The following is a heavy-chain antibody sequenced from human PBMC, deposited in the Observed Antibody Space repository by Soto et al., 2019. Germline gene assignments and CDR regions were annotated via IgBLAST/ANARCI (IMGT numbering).Heavy chain of an antibody. CDR3: AKDCIEVAVQDPYGMDV. CDR1: GFTFSSYA. Sequence: GGSLRLSCAASGFTFSSYAMSWVRQAPGKGLEWVSAISGSGGSTYYADSVKGQFTISRDNSKNTLYLQMNSLRAEDTAVYYCAKDCIEVAVQDPYGMDVWGQGTTVTVSS. CDR2: ISGSGGST. J-gene: IGHJ6*02. D-gene: IGHD6-19*01. V-gene: IGHV3-23*01.